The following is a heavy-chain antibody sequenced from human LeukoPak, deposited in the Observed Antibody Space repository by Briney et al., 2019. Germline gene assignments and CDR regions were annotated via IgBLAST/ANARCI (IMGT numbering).Heavy chain of an antibody. J-gene: IGHJ3*02. V-gene: IGHV3-23*01. CDR1: DFTFKTYP. CDR2: IGVSGDT. D-gene: IGHD6-13*01. CDR3: AKDSRWSNDAFDI. Sequence: GGSLRLSCAVSDFTFKTYPMSWLRQAPGKGLEWVSAIGVSGDTYYAGSVKGRFTISRDNSKNTVYLQMNSLRADDTAVYYCAKDSRWSNDAFDIWGQGTLVTVSS.